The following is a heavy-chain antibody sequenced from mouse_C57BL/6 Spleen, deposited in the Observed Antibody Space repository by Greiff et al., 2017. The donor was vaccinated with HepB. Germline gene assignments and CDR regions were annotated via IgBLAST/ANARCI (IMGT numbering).Heavy chain of an antibody. J-gene: IGHJ1*03. D-gene: IGHD1-1*01. V-gene: IGHV1-81*01. CDR3: ARRRMTTVVATNWYFDV. Sequence: VQLQQSGAELARPGASVKLSCKASGYTFTSYGISWVKQRTGQGLEWIGEIYPRSGNTYYNEKFKGKATLTADKSSSTAYMELRSLTSEDSAVYFCARRRMTTVVATNWYFDVWGTGTTVTVSS. CDR2: IYPRSGNT. CDR1: GYTFTSYG.